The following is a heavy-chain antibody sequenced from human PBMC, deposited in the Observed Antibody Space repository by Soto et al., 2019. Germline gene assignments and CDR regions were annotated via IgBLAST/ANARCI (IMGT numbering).Heavy chain of an antibody. J-gene: IGHJ4*02. CDR1: GFTFSSYW. CDR3: SRVGGSTWH. D-gene: IGHD1-26*01. CDR2: INSDGSST. V-gene: IGHV3-74*01. Sequence: PGGSLRLSCAASGFTFSSYWMHWVRQAPGKGLVWVSRINSDGSSTNYADFVKGRFAISRDNAKNTLYLQMNSLRVEDTAVYYCSRVGGSTWHWGQGTLVTVS.